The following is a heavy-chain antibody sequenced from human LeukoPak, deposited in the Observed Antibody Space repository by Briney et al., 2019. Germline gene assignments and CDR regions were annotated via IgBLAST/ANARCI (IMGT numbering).Heavy chain of an antibody. D-gene: IGHD3-22*01. CDR1: GFTFNNYA. CDR3: ARGDSSGYYYEGDRKSDF. J-gene: IGHJ4*02. Sequence: GGSLRLSCAASGFTFNNYAMSWVRQAPGKGLEWVSAISGSGGTTYYADSVKGRFTISRDNSKNTLYLQMTGLRAEDTAVYHCARGDSSGYYYEGDRKSDFWGQGTLVTVSS. V-gene: IGHV3-23*01. CDR2: ISGSGGTT.